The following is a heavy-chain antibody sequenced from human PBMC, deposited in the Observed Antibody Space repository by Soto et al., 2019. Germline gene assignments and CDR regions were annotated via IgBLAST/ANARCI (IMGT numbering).Heavy chain of an antibody. V-gene: IGHV4-39*01. CDR1: GGSISSSSYY. Sequence: QLQLQESGPGLVKPSETLSLTCTVSGGSISSSSYYWGWIRQPPGKGLEWIGSIYYSGSTYYNPSLKSRVTISVDTSKNQFSLKLSSVTAADTAVYYCARQNLYYYDSSGYYLWGQGTMVTVSS. CDR2: IYYSGST. D-gene: IGHD3-22*01. J-gene: IGHJ3*01. CDR3: ARQNLYYYDSSGYYL.